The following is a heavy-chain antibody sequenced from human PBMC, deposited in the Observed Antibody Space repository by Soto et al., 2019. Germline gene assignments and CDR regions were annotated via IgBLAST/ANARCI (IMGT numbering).Heavy chain of an antibody. V-gene: IGHV4-30-2*01. CDR2: IYRSGST. J-gene: IGHJ3*02. CDR1: GGSISSGGYS. Sequence: SETLSLTCAVSGGSISSGGYSWSWIRQPPGKGLEWIGYIYRSGSTYYNPSLKSRVTISVDRSKNQFSLKLSSVTAADTAVYYCARAGGGYYDSSGGAFDIWGQGTMVTVS. CDR3: ARAGGGYYDSSGGAFDI. D-gene: IGHD3-22*01.